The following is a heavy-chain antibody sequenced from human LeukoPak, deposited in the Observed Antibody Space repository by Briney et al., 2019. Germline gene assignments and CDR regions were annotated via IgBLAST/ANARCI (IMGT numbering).Heavy chain of an antibody. CDR3: AKERSVIAARPTSVDY. J-gene: IGHJ4*02. CDR2: ISGSGGST. V-gene: IGHV3-23*01. Sequence: PGGSLRLSCAASGFTFSSYAMSWVRQAPGKGLEWVSAISGSGGSTYYADSVKGRFTISRDNSKNTLYLQMNSLRAEDTAVYYCAKERSVIAARPTSVDYWGQGTLVTVSS. D-gene: IGHD6-6*01. CDR1: GFTFSSYA.